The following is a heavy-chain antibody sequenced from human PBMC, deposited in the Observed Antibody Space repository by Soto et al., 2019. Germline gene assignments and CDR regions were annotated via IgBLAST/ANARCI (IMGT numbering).Heavy chain of an antibody. J-gene: IGHJ6*03. D-gene: IGHD3-3*01. V-gene: IGHV1-8*01. CDR1: GYTFTRYD. Sequence: ASVKVSCKASGYTFTRYDINWVRQATGQGLEWMGWMNPNSGNTGYAQKFQGRVTMTRNTSISTAYMELSSLRSEDTAVYYCARGPGYDFWSGYFSSYYYYYYMDVWGKGTTVTVSS. CDR3: ARGPGYDFWSGYFSSYYYYYYMDV. CDR2: MNPNSGNT.